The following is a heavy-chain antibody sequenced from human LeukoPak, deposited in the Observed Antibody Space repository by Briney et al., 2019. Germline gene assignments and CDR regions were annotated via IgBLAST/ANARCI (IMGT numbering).Heavy chain of an antibody. CDR2: IYYSGSS. CDR3: AREGTEVVPAAISHFYYYYYMDV. V-gene: IGHV4-31*03. D-gene: IGHD2-2*02. Sequence: SETLSLTCTVSGGSIINGGYYWSWIRQHPGKGLEWIGYIYYSGSSYYNPSLRSRVTISVDTSKNHFSLKLSSVTAADTAVYYCAREGTEVVPAAISHFYYYYYMDVWGKGTTVTVSS. J-gene: IGHJ6*03. CDR1: GGSIINGGYY.